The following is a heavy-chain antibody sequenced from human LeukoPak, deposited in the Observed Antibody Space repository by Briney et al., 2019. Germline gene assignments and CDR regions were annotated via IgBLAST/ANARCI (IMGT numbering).Heavy chain of an antibody. V-gene: IGHV4-61*08. Sequence: SETLSLTCTVSGGSVSSAGDYWSWIRQPPGKGLQWIGYIYDSGSTNYHPSLKSRLAISVDTSRNQFSLKLSSVTAADTAVYFCARNSGDVHSNSFDSWGQGTLVTVSA. CDR3: ARNSGDVHSNSFDS. CDR2: IYDSGST. CDR1: GGSVSSAGDY. J-gene: IGHJ5*01. D-gene: IGHD6-13*01.